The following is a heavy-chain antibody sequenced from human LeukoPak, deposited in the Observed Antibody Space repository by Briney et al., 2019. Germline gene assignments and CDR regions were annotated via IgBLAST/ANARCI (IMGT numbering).Heavy chain of an antibody. V-gene: IGHV4-59*08. CDR1: GGSISSHY. CDR3: ARLTGRDTSDWPYFHY. J-gene: IGHJ4*01. D-gene: IGHD2-2*01. CDR2: IHHSGST. Sequence: SETLSLTCTVSGGSISSHYWTWIRQPPGKGLEWIGYIHHSGSTNYNPSLKSRVTISLDTSKSQFSLKLSSVTAADTAVFYCARLTGRDTSDWPYFHYWGQGALVTVSS.